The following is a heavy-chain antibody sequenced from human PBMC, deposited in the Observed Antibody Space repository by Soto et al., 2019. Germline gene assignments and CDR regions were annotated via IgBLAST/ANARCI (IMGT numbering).Heavy chain of an antibody. V-gene: IGHV1-3*01. CDR3: ARAPPEYYYDSSGYYLDY. CDR2: INAGNGNT. J-gene: IGHJ4*02. CDR1: GYTFTSYA. D-gene: IGHD3-22*01. Sequence: GASVKVSCKASGYTFTSYAMHWVRQAPGQRLEWMGWINAGNGNTKYSQKLQGRVTITRDTSASTAYMELSSLRSEDTAVYYCARAPPEYYYDSSGYYLDYWGQGTLVTVSS.